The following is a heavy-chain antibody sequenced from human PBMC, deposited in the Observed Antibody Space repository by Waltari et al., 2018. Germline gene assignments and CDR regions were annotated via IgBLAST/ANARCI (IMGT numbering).Heavy chain of an antibody. Sequence: EVQLLESGGGLVQPGGSLRLSGAGSGLGVSNYDMAWGRQAPGKGREVVSGIRNSGVNTYYGDSVKGRFAISRDNSRNTLHLQMNGLRAEDTAIYYCTSWRVVAGTGWFDSWGQGTLVTVSS. V-gene: IGHV3-23*01. CDR1: GLGVSNYD. CDR2: IRNSGVNT. J-gene: IGHJ5*01. CDR3: TSWRVVAGTGWFDS. D-gene: IGHD2-15*01.